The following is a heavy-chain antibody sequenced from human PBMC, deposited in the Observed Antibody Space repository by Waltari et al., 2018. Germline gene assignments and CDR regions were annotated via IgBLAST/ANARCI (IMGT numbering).Heavy chain of an antibody. D-gene: IGHD6-19*01. CDR1: GGSISSSSYY. J-gene: IGHJ2*01. V-gene: IGHV4-39*01. CDR3: ARRPELAGVTGYFDL. Sequence: QLQLQESGPGLVKPSETLSLTCTVSGGSISSSSYYWGWIRQPPGKGLEWIGSIYYRGGTDANPALKRRGTISVDTSKNQFSLRLSSVTAADTAVYYCARRPELAGVTGYFDLWGRGTLVTVSS. CDR2: IYYRGGT.